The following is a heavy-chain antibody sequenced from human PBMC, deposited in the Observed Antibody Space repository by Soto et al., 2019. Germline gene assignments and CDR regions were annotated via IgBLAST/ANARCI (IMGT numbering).Heavy chain of an antibody. CDR2: INHSGST. CDR3: ARGVGYSYRFLGNGRGMDV. V-gene: IGHV4-34*01. Sequence: PSETLSLTCAVCGGSFSGYYCSWIRQPPGKGLEWIGEINHSGSTNYNPSLKSRVTISVDTSKNQFSLKLSSVTAADTAVYYCARGVGYSYRFLGNGRGMDVWGQRTTVTVSS. CDR1: GGSFSGYY. J-gene: IGHJ6*02. D-gene: IGHD5-18*01.